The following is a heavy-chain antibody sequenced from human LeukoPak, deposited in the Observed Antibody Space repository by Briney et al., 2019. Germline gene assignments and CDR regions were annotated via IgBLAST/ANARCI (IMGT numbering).Heavy chain of an antibody. V-gene: IGHV3-74*01. CDR3: IRDFRSADL. CDR1: GFTFSSYA. CDR2: IYVDGRTT. Sequence: GGSLRLSCAASGFTFSSYAMSWVRQPPGKGLVWVSRIYVDGRTTNYADSVKGRFTISRDNAKNTVYLEMNSLSVEDTATYYCIRDFRSADLWGQGTLVTVTS. J-gene: IGHJ5*02.